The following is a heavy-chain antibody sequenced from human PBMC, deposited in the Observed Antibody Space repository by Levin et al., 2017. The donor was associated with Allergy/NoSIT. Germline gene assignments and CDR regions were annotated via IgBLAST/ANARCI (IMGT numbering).Heavy chain of an antibody. Sequence: SETLSLTCAVYGGSFSGYYWSWIRQPPGKGLEWIGEINHSGSTNYNPSLKSRVTISVDTSKNQFSLKLSSVTAADTAVYYCARDFRLAAAGRVASQKRNQGAWGQGTLVTVSS. D-gene: IGHD6-13*01. CDR2: INHSGST. V-gene: IGHV4-34*01. CDR3: ARDFRLAAAGRVASQKRNQGA. J-gene: IGHJ5*02. CDR1: GGSFSGYY.